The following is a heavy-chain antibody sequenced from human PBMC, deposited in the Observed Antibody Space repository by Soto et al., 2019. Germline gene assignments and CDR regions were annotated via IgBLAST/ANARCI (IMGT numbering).Heavy chain of an antibody. Sequence: QVQLVQSGGEVKKPGASVKVSCKTSGYTFANYDFSWVRQAPGQGLEWMGWVSNKNGVTSYAEKFRDRVTITTDTSTSTVYMELRSLTSDDTAVYFCARERHNTGWYGFDYWGQGAQVTVSS. CDR2: VSNKNGVT. J-gene: IGHJ4*02. V-gene: IGHV1-18*04. D-gene: IGHD6-19*01. CDR3: ARERHNTGWYGFDY. CDR1: GYTFANYD.